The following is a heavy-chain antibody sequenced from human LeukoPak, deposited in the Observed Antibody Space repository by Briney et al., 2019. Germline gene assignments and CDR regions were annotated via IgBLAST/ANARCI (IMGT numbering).Heavy chain of an antibody. CDR3: AKRGYQGGYSSSWYGGRYYYYGMDV. D-gene: IGHD6-13*01. Sequence: GGSLRLSCAASGFTFSSYGMHWVRQAPGKGLEWVAVISYDGSNKYYADSVKGRFTISRDNSKNTLYLQMNSLRAEDTAVYYCAKRGYQGGYSSSWYGGRYYYYGMDVWGQGTTVTVSS. V-gene: IGHV3-30*18. J-gene: IGHJ6*02. CDR1: GFTFSSYG. CDR2: ISYDGSNK.